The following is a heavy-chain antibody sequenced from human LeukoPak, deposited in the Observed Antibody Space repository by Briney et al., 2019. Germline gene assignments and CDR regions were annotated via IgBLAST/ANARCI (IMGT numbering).Heavy chain of an antibody. CDR2: IYHSGST. CDR3: ATSIAARGRLRFDP. D-gene: IGHD6-13*01. Sequence: PSETLSLTCTVSGGSISSGGYYWSWIRQPPGKGLEWIGYIYHSGSTYYNPSLKSRVTISVDRSKNQFSLKLSSVTAADTAVYYCATSIAARGRLRFDPWGQGTLVTVSS. V-gene: IGHV4-30-2*01. CDR1: GGSISSGGYY. J-gene: IGHJ5*02.